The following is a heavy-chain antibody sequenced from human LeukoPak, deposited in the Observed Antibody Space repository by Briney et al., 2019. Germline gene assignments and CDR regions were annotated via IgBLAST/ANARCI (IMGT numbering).Heavy chain of an antibody. CDR3: ATIWGGYDPSWGVLGY. V-gene: IGHV3-7*03. Sequence: GGSLRLSCAASGFTFRTYWMSWVRQAPGKGLEWVANIKHDGSEKNYVDSVKGRFTVSRDNTKNSLYLQMNSLRSEDTAVYYCATIWGGYDPSWGVLGYWGQGTLVTVSS. CDR2: IKHDGSEK. CDR1: GFTFRTYW. J-gene: IGHJ4*02. D-gene: IGHD5-12*01.